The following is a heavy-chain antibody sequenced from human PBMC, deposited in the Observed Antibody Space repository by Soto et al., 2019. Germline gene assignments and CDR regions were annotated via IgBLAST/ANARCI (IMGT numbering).Heavy chain of an antibody. J-gene: IGHJ4*03. CDR3: AKGRAITVYGVHSLLDY. V-gene: IGHV3-23*01. Sequence: GGYVRLGCKASGFSCSDYAMTWVRQAPGKGLEWVSVISGSGDNTFYAASVKGRFAISRDNSKNVLYLQMNSLSAGDAAVYFCAKGRAITVYGVHSLLDYWGLGPLVTLSS. CDR2: ISGSGDNT. CDR1: GFSCSDYA. D-gene: IGHD3-3*01.